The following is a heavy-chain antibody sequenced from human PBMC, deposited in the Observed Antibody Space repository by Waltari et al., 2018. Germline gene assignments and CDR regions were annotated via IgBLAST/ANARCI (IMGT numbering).Heavy chain of an antibody. D-gene: IGHD4-17*01. CDR3: ARDHGDARNWFDP. CDR1: GGSISSSSYY. J-gene: IGHJ5*02. Sequence: QLQLQESGPGLVKPSETLSLTCTVSGGSISSSSYYWGWIRQPPGKGLEWIGSIYYSGSTYYNPSLKGRVTISVDTSKNQFSLKLSSVTAADTAVYYCARDHGDARNWFDPWGQGTLVTVSS. V-gene: IGHV4-39*07. CDR2: IYYSGST.